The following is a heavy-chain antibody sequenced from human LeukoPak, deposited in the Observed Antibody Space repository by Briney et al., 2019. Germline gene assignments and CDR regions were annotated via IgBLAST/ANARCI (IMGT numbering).Heavy chain of an antibody. D-gene: IGHD2-2*01. CDR3: ASPRALYCSSTSCQTANGAFDI. J-gene: IGHJ3*02. Sequence: ASVKVSCKASGGTFSSYTISWGRQAPGLGLEWMGRIIPILGIANYAQKFQGRVTITADKSTSTAYMELSSLRSEDTAVYYCASPRALYCSSTSCQTANGAFDIWGQGTMVTVSS. CDR2: IIPILGIA. V-gene: IGHV1-69*02. CDR1: GGTFSSYT.